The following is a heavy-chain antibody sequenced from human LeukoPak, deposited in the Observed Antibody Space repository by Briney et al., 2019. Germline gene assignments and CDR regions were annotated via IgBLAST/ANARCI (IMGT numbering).Heavy chain of an antibody. J-gene: IGHJ4*02. CDR2: ISYDGSNK. V-gene: IGHV3-30*03. CDR3: ARAPTSYYYFDY. D-gene: IGHD1-26*01. CDR1: GFTFSNYG. Sequence: GRSLRLSCAVSGFTFSNYGMHWVRQAPGKGLEWVAVISYDGSNKYYADSVKGRFTISRDNSKNTLYLQMNSLRAEDTAVYYCARAPTSYYYFDYWGQGTLVTVSS.